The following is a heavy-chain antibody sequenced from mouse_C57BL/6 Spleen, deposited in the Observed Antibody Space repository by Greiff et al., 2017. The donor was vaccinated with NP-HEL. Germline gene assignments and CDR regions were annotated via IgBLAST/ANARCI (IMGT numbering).Heavy chain of an antibody. V-gene: IGHV5-17*01. J-gene: IGHJ2*01. CDR1: GFTFSDYG. CDR3: ARERDYDGDY. Sequence: EVKVVESGGGLVKPGGSLKLSCAASGFTFSDYGMHWVRQAPEKGLEWVAYISSGSSTIYYADTVKGRFTISRDNAKNTLFLQMTSLRSEDTAMYYCARERDYDGDYWGQGTTLTVSS. D-gene: IGHD2-4*01. CDR2: ISSGSSTI.